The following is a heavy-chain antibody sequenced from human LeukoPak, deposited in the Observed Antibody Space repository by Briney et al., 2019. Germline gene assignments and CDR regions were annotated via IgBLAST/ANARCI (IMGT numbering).Heavy chain of an antibody. J-gene: IGHJ6*03. Sequence: GGSLRLSCAGSGFTFSRYNMNWFRQAPGKGLERVSSISSRSSYMFYADSVKGRFTISRDNAKNSLYLQMNSLGAEDTAVYYCARDAQWLVPEGYYYYMDVWGKGTTVTVSS. V-gene: IGHV3-21*01. D-gene: IGHD6-19*01. CDR3: ARDAQWLVPEGYYYYMDV. CDR1: GFTFSRYN. CDR2: ISSRSSYM.